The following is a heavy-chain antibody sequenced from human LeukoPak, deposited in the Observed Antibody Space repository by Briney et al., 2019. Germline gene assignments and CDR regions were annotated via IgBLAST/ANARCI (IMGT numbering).Heavy chain of an antibody. CDR2: IWYDGSNK. D-gene: IGHD6-19*01. CDR3: ARSPQWLLREYFQN. CDR1: GFTFSRYG. V-gene: IGHV3-33*01. J-gene: IGHJ1*01. Sequence: GRSLRLSCAVSGFTFSRYGMRWVRQAPGKGLEWVAVIWYDGSNKYYADSVKGRYTISRDDSKNTLYLQMNSLRAEDTAVYYCARSPQWLLREYFQNWGQGTLVTVSS.